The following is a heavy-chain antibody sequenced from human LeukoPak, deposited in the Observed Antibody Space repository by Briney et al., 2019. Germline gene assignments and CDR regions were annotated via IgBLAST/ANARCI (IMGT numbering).Heavy chain of an antibody. J-gene: IGHJ4*02. Sequence: GGSLRLSCAGSGFIFNNYAMHWVRQPPGKGLEWVSGISWNSGSIDYADSVKGRFTISRDNAKNSLYLQMNGLRVEDTAFYYCAKDNRRHYTSGPNPDSLHWGQGALVTVSS. CDR3: AKDNRRHYTSGPNPDSLH. CDR1: GFIFNNYA. D-gene: IGHD6-19*01. V-gene: IGHV3-9*01. CDR2: ISWNSGSI.